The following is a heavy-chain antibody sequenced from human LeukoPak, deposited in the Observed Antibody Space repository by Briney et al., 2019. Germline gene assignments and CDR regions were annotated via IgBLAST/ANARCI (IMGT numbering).Heavy chain of an antibody. V-gene: IGHV4-61*02. D-gene: IGHD6-13*01. CDR2: IYTSGST. CDR1: GGSLSSGSYY. J-gene: IGHJ3*02. Sequence: SETLSLTCTVSGGSLSSGSYYWSWIRQPAGKGLEWIGRIYTSGSTNYNPSLKSRVTISVDTSKNQFSLKLSSVTAADTAVYYCARERYIAAAGEPIWGQGTMVTVSS. CDR3: ARERYIAAAGEPI.